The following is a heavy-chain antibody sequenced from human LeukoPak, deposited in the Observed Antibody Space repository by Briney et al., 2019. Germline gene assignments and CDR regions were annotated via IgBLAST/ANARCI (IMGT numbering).Heavy chain of an antibody. D-gene: IGHD1-26*01. CDR2: INPNSGVT. V-gene: IGHV1-2*02. CDR1: GYTFTDYN. Sequence: ASVKVSCKASGYTFTDYNMHWVRQAPGQGLEWMGWINPNSGVTNYAQQFQGRVTMTRDTSISTAYMDLSRLKFDDTALYYCARVVGKTDWGQGTLVTVSS. CDR3: ARVVGKTD. J-gene: IGHJ4*02.